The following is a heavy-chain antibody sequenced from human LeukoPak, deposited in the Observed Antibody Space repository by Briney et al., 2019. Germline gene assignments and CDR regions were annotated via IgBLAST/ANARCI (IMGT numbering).Heavy chain of an antibody. J-gene: IGHJ4*02. CDR2: ITTTFYT. Sequence: GGSLRLSCAASGFTFSSYSFNWVRQVPGKGLEWVSSITTTFYTYYTDSVKGRFTISRDNAKNSLYLQMISLRAEDTAVYYCAKVRAKWYEDYWGQGTLVTVPS. CDR1: GFTFSSYS. D-gene: IGHD2-15*01. CDR3: AKVRAKWYEDY. V-gene: IGHV3-21*01.